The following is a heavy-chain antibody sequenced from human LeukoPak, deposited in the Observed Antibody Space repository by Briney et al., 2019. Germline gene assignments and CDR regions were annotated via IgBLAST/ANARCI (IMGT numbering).Heavy chain of an antibody. V-gene: IGHV3-64*01. J-gene: IGHJ4*02. CDR2: ISHNGDST. CDR3: ARDRASDY. CDR1: GFTFSSYP. Sequence: GGSLRLSCVASGFTFSSYPMHWVRQAPGKGLEYVSAISHNGDSTYHANSVKTRSTTSRDTSKNTLNLQMGNLRVEDIAVYYCARDRASDYWGQGTLVTVSS.